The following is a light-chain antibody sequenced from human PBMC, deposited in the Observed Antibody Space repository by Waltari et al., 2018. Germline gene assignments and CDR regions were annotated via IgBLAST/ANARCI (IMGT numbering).Light chain of an antibody. J-gene: IGLJ2*01. CDR3: HSRVVSNVRGA. V-gene: IGLV3-19*01. CDR1: SLRSYD. CDR2: GKD. Sequence: SSELTQDPAVSVALGQTVRITCKGDSLRSYDASWYQKTPGQAPILVIYGKDNRPSGIPDRFSGSTSGNTASLTITGSQAEDEADYYCHSRVVSNVRGAFGGGTKLTVL.